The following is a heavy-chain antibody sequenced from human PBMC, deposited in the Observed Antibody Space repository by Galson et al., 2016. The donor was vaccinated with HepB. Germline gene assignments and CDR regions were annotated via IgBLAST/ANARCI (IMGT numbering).Heavy chain of an antibody. CDR3: GTGPITTIFALRGYFYYGFDV. J-gene: IGHJ6*02. CDR2: IKSITDGGAA. V-gene: IGHV3-15*01. CDR1: GFTFSNAW. Sequence: SLRLSCAASGFTFSNAWMNWVRQAPGKGLEWVGRIKSITDGGAADYAAPVRGRFIISRDDSKNTLYLQMSSLKTEDTAVYYCGTGPITTIFALRGYFYYGFDVWGQGTTVTVSS. D-gene: IGHD3-3*01.